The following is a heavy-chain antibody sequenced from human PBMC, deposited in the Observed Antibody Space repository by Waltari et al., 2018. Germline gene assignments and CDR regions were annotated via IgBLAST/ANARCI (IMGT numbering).Heavy chain of an antibody. V-gene: IGHV4-34*01. J-gene: IGHJ1*01. CDR3: ARTGRTGYSSSPEYFQH. Sequence: QVQLQQWGAGLLKPSETLSLTCAVYGGSFSGYYWSWLRQPPGKGLEWIGEINHSGSTNYNPSLKSRVTISVDTSKNQFSLKLSSVTAADTAVYYCARTGRTGYSSSPEYFQHWGQGTLVTVSS. CDR2: INHSGST. CDR1: GGSFSGYY. D-gene: IGHD6-13*01.